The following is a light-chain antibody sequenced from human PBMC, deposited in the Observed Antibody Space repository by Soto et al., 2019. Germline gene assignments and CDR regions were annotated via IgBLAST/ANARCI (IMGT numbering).Light chain of an antibody. Sequence: EIVLTQSPGTLSLSPGERATLSCRASQSVSSSSLVWYQQKAGQAPRLLIYGASSRAAGIPDRFSGSGSGTDFTLTISRLEPEDFAVNFCQQYGTSPWTFGQGTKVEIK. V-gene: IGKV3-20*01. CDR2: GAS. J-gene: IGKJ1*01. CDR3: QQYGTSPWT. CDR1: QSVSSSS.